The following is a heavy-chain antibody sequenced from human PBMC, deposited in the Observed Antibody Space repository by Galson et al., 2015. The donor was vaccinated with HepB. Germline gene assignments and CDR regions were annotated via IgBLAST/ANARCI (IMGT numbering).Heavy chain of an antibody. CDR2: VYYSGSS. CDR3: ARVEVDSSGWGAIDV. D-gene: IGHD6-19*01. V-gene: IGHV4-30-4*01. J-gene: IGHJ6*02. Sequence: LSLTCTVSGGSISGGDYYWSWIRQPPGKGLEWIGYVYYSGSSFYNPSLKSRVRISVDMSKNQLSLKLSSVTAADSAVYYCARVEVDSSGWGAIDVWGLGTTVTVSS. CDR1: GGSISGGDYY.